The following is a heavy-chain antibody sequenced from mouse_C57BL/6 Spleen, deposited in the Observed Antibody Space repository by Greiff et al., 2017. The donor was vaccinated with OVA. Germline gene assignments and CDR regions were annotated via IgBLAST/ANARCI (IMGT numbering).Heavy chain of an antibody. J-gene: IGHJ2*01. Sequence: VQLQQSGPELVKPGASVKISCKASGYAFSSSWMNWVKQRPGKGLEWIGRIYPGDGDTNYNGKFKGKATLTADKSSRTADMQLSSLTSEDSAVYFCAREGLELGRGRYFDYWGQGTTLTVSS. CDR3: AREGLELGRGRYFDY. CDR2: IYPGDGDT. CDR1: GYAFSSSW. V-gene: IGHV1-82*01. D-gene: IGHD4-1*01.